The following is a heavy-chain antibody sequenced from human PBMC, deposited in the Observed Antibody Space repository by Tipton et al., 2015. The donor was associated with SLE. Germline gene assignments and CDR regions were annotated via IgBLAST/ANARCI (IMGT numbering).Heavy chain of an antibody. V-gene: IGHV3-23*01. D-gene: IGHD2-21*01. Sequence: GLVKPSETLSLTCSVPGDSISNSNYYWGWIRQPPGKGLEWVSTISGSGGRTYYADSVKGRFTISRDNSKNTLSLQMNSLRAEDTAVYYCANPGGDAFFFDYWGQGTLVTVSS. CDR3: ANPGGDAFFFDY. CDR2: ISGSGGRT. J-gene: IGHJ4*02. CDR1: GDSISNSNYY.